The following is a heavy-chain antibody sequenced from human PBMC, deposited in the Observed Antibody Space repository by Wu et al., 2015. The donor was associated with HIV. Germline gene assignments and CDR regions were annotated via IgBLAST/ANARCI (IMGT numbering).Heavy chain of an antibody. Sequence: QVQLVQSGAEVTKPGSSVKIFCKPSGGTFSNYAISWVRQAPGQGLEWMGGITPIFTAAKYAQKFQGRVTITRNTSISTAYMELSSLRSEDTAVYYCARASLPWGYCSSTSCYREFDYWGQGTLVTVSS. J-gene: IGHJ4*02. CDR2: ITPIFTAA. V-gene: IGHV1-69*05. CDR1: GGTFSNYA. D-gene: IGHD2-2*01. CDR3: ARASLPWGYCSSTSCYREFDY.